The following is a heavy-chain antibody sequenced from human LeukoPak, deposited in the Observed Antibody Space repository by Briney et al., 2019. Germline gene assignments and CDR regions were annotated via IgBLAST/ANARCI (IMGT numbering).Heavy chain of an antibody. V-gene: IGHV3-30*02. CDR3: AKDYGGFDY. Sequence: GGSLRLSCAASGFTFSSYAMSWVRQAPGKGLEWVAFIRYDGSNRYFADFVKGRFTISRDNSKNTLYLQMNSLRDEDTAVYYCAKDYGGFDYWGQGTLVTVSS. D-gene: IGHD4-23*01. J-gene: IGHJ4*02. CDR1: GFTFSSYA. CDR2: IRYDGSNR.